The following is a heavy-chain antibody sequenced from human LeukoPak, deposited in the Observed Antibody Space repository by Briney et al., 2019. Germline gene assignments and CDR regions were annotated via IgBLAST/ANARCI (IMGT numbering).Heavy chain of an antibody. V-gene: IGHV4-4*07. CDR2: IYTSGST. J-gene: IGHJ5*02. CDR1: GGSISIYY. Sequence: PSETLSLTCTVSGGSISIYYWSWIRQPAGKGLEWIGRIYTSGSTNYNPSLKSRVTMSVDTSKNQFSLKLSSVTAADTAVYYCARETIHPFRYFDREAPGTRYNWFDPWGQGTLVTVSS. CDR3: ARETIHPFRYFDREAPGTRYNWFDP. D-gene: IGHD3-9*01.